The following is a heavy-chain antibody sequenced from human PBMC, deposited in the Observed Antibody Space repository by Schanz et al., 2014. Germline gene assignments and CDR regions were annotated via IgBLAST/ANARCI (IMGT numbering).Heavy chain of an antibody. CDR2: IAGDGGGP. CDR3: AKVRNIHGWDYYGLDV. J-gene: IGHJ6*02. CDR1: GFTFRRYG. D-gene: IGHD6-19*01. Sequence: EVQMLESGGGLVQPGGSLRLSCVASGFTFRRYGMSWVRQAPGKGLEWVSVIAGDGGGPNYVDSVKGRFTISRDNSDNTLYLQMNSLRAEDTAIYYCAKVRNIHGWDYYGLDVWGQGTTVTVSS. V-gene: IGHV3-23*01.